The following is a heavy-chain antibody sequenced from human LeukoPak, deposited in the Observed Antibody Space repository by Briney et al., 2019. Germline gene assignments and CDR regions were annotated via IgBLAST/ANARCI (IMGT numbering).Heavy chain of an antibody. CDR1: GLTFSNYW. CDR3: AKGGATVIDY. V-gene: IGHV3-74*01. CDR2: INSDGSST. J-gene: IGHJ4*02. Sequence: PGGSLRLSCEASGLTFSNYWMHWVRQAPGKGLVWVSRINSDGSSTTSADSVKGRFTISRDNAKNTLYLQMNSLRAEDTAVYYCAKGGATVIDYWGQGTLVTVSS. D-gene: IGHD4-17*01.